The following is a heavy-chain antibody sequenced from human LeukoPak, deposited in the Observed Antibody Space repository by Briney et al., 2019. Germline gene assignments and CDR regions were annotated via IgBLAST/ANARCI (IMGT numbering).Heavy chain of an antibody. Sequence: WVRQAPGKGLEWIGSIYYSGSTYYNPSLKSRVTISVDTSKNQFSLKLSSVTAADTAVYYCARRPNIMDVWGQGTTVTVSS. CDR2: IYYSGST. CDR3: ARRPNIMDV. J-gene: IGHJ6*02. V-gene: IGHV4-39*01. D-gene: IGHD4/OR15-4a*01.